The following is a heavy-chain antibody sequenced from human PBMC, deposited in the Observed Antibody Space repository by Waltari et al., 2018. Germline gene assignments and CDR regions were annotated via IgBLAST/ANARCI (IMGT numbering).Heavy chain of an antibody. Sequence: QVQLQQWGAGLLKPSETLSLTCAVYGGSFSGYYWSWIRQPPGKGLEWIGEINHSGSTNYNPSLKSRVTISVDTSKNQFSLKLSSVTAADTAVYYCARAKGGGRRCLDYWGQGTLVTVSS. CDR1: GGSFSGYY. D-gene: IGHD3-16*01. CDR3: ARAKGGGRRCLDY. CDR2: INHSGST. J-gene: IGHJ4*02. V-gene: IGHV4-34*01.